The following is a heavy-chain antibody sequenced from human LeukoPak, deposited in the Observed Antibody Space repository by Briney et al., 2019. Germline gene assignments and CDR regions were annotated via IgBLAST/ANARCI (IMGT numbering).Heavy chain of an antibody. J-gene: IGHJ4*02. CDR1: GASITSYY. Sequence: SETLSLTCAVSGASITSYYWTWIRQPPGKGLEWIGYIYHTGNIKYNPSLNSRVTISIDTSKNQFSLKLSSVTAADTAVYYCARFGSGWWYNDYWGQGTLVTVSS. V-gene: IGHV4-59*01. CDR2: IYHTGNI. CDR3: ARFGSGWWYNDY. D-gene: IGHD6-19*01.